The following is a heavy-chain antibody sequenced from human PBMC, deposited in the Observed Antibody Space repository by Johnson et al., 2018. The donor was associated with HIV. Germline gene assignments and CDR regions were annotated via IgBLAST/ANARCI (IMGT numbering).Heavy chain of an antibody. CDR1: GFTFSHSA. Sequence: VQLVESGGDLVQPGGSLRLSCAASGFTFSHSAMSWVRQAPRTGLEWVSYISSSGSTIYYADSVKGRFPISRDHAKNSLYLQINSPRDEDTAVYYCARAGGGYPRGGHAFDIWGQGTMVTVSS. V-gene: IGHV3-48*02. J-gene: IGHJ3*02. D-gene: IGHD3-16*02. CDR3: ARAGGGYPRGGHAFDI. CDR2: ISSSGSTI.